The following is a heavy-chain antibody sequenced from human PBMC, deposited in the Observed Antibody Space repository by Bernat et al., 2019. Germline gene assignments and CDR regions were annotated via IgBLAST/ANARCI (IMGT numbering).Heavy chain of an antibody. Sequence: EVQLVQSGTEVKKPGESLKISCKGSGYTFSNYWIAWVRQMPWKGVEWMGIIYSGYSDTRYSPSVQGQVTISADKSISTAYLQWSGLQASDTAIYYCARLKTFYNPVDYWGQGTLVTVSS. CDR3: ARLKTFYNPVDY. J-gene: IGHJ4*02. CDR2: IYSGYSDT. CDR1: GYTFSNYW. D-gene: IGHD1-14*01. V-gene: IGHV5-51*01.